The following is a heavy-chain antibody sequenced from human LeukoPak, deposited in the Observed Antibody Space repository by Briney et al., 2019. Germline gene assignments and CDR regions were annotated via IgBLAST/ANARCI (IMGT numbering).Heavy chain of an antibody. Sequence: SETLSLTCTVSGGSISSSSYYWGWIRQPPGKGLEWIGSIYYSGSTYYNPSLKSRVTISVDTSKNQFSLKLSSVTAADTAVYYCARHPEKCSSGSCYSLQLYYYYGMDVWGQGTTVTVSS. CDR3: ARHPEKCSSGSCYSLQLYYYYGMDV. J-gene: IGHJ6*02. V-gene: IGHV4-39*01. CDR2: IYYSGST. D-gene: IGHD2-15*01. CDR1: GGSISSSSYY.